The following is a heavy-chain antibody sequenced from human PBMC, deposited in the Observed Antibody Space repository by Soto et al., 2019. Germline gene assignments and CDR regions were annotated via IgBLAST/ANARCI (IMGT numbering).Heavy chain of an antibody. CDR3: ARAKYQLYYYYGMDV. Sequence: SVKVSCKASGGTFSSYAISWVRQAPGQGLEWMGGIIPIFGTATYAQKFQGRVTITADESTSTAYMELSSLRSEDTAVYYCARAKYQLYYYYGMDVWGQGTTVTVSS. V-gene: IGHV1-69*13. CDR1: GGTFSSYA. CDR2: IIPIFGTA. J-gene: IGHJ6*02. D-gene: IGHD2-2*01.